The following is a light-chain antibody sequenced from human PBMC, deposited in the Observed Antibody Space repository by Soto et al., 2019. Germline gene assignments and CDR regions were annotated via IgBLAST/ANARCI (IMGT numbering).Light chain of an antibody. Sequence: EIVMTQSPATLSVSPGERVTLSCRASQSVRSNLAWYHQKPGQVPRVLIYGASTRAIGIPDRFSGSGSGTDITLTISSLQSEDFAVYYCQHYNNLWGFGGGTKVEIK. CDR3: QHYNNLWG. CDR2: GAS. V-gene: IGKV3-15*01. J-gene: IGKJ4*01. CDR1: QSVRSN.